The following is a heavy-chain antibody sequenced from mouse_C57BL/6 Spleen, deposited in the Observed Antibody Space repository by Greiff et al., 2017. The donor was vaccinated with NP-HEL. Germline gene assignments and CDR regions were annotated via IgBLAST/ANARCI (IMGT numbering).Heavy chain of an antibody. D-gene: IGHD1-1*01. CDR1: GYTFTSYW. V-gene: IGHV1-61*01. J-gene: IGHJ2*01. CDR2: IYPSDSET. CDR3: ARAEYYGSSPYYFDY. Sequence: VQLQQPGAELVRPGSSVKLSCKASGYTFTSYWMDWVKQRPGQGLEWIGNIYPSDSETHYNQKFKDKATLTVDKSSSTAYMQLSSLTSEDSAVYYCARAEYYGSSPYYFDYWGQGTTLTVSS.